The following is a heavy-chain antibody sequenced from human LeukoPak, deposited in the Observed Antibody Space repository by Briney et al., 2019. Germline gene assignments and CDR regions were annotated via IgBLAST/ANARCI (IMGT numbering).Heavy chain of an antibody. D-gene: IGHD4-17*01. CDR3: AKDRWLYGDYRRIYYFDY. CDR2: ISYDGSNK. Sequence: PGGSLRLSCAASGFTFSSYGMHWVRQAPGKGLEWVAVISYDGSNKYYADSVKGRFTISRDNSKNTLYLQMNSLRAEDTAVYYCAKDRWLYGDYRRIYYFDYWGQGTLVTVSS. J-gene: IGHJ4*02. CDR1: GFTFSSYG. V-gene: IGHV3-30*18.